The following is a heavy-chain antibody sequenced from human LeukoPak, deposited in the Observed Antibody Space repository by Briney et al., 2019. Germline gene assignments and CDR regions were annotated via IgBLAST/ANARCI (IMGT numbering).Heavy chain of an antibody. CDR2: ISGTAPYR. D-gene: IGHD3-10*01. V-gene: IGHV3-23*01. CDR3: AKKGSPRAGSSQYYYFDY. Sequence: GGSLRLSCAASGFTFSNYAMSWVRQAPGKGLEWVSIISGTAPYRYYSDSVRGRFTISRDNSKNTLYLQMNSLGAEDTAVYYCAKKGSPRAGSSQYYYFDYWAWEPWSPSPQ. J-gene: IGHJ4*02. CDR1: GFTFSNYA.